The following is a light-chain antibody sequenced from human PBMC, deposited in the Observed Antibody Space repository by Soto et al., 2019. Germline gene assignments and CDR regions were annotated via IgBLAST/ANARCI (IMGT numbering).Light chain of an antibody. CDR1: SSDY. J-gene: IGLJ2*01. CDR3: TSYAGNNNLV. V-gene: IGLV2-8*01. CDR2: EVI. Sequence: QSVPTQPPSASGSPGQSVTISCTGTSSDYVSWYQQHPGKAPKLLIYEVIKRPSGVPDRFSGSKSGNTASLTVSGLQAEDEADYHCTSYAGNNNLVFGGGTKLTVL.